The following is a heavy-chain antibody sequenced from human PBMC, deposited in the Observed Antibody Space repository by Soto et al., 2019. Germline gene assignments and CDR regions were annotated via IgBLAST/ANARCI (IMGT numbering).Heavy chain of an antibody. CDR2: IYYSGST. CDR3: AKEGSNWNGDDY. D-gene: IGHD1-1*01. J-gene: IGHJ4*02. CDR1: GGSISSDDYY. Sequence: SETLSLTCTVSGGSISSDDYYWGWIRQPPGKGLEWIGYIYYSGSTYYNPSLKSRVTISVDKSKDQFSLKLSSLTDADTAVYYCAKEGSNWNGDDYWGQGTLVTVYS. V-gene: IGHV4-30-4*01.